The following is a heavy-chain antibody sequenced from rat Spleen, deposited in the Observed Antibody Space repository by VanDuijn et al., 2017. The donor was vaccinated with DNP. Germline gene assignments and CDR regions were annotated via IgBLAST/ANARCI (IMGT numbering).Heavy chain of an antibody. D-gene: IGHD1-7*01. CDR2: ISYSGST. Sequence: EVQLQESGPGLVKPSQSLSLTCSVTGYSITSNYKWSWIRKFPGNKMEWIGHISYSGSTTYNPSLKSRISITRDTSKNQFFLQLNSVTTEDTATYYCARQPTGMDYWGQGVMVIVSS. J-gene: IGHJ2*01. V-gene: IGHV3-1*01. CDR1: GYSITSNY. CDR3: ARQPTGMDY.